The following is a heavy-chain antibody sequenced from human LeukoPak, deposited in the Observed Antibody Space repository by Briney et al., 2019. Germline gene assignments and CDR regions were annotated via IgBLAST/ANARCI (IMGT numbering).Heavy chain of an antibody. Sequence: TSETLSLTCAVSGYSISSGYYWGWIRQPPGKGLEWIGYIYYSGSTYYNPSLKSRVTISVDTSKNQFSLKLSSVTAADTAVYYCARAPGSYGDYGPFDYWGQGTLVTVSS. CDR1: GYSISSGYY. CDR2: IYYSGST. V-gene: IGHV4-30-4*08. J-gene: IGHJ4*02. CDR3: ARAPGSYGDYGPFDY. D-gene: IGHD4-17*01.